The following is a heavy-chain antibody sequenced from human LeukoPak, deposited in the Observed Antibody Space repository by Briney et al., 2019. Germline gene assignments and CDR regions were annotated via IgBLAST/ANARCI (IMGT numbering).Heavy chain of an antibody. CDR3: ARDAALYYYYYMDV. CDR1: AFTFSSYS. J-gene: IGHJ6*03. Sequence: GGSLRLSCAASAFTFSSYSMNWVRQAPGQGLEWVSSISSSGSYIYYADSVKGRFTISRDNAKNSLYLQMNSLRAEDTAVYYCARDAALYYYYYMDVWGKGTTVTISS. V-gene: IGHV3-21*01. CDR2: ISSSGSYI.